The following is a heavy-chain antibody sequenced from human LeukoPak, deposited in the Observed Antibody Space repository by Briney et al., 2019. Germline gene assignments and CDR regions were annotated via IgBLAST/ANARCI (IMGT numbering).Heavy chain of an antibody. V-gene: IGHV3-30-3*01. Sequence: GGSLRLSCAESGFTFSSYAMHWVRQAPGKGLEWVAVISYDGSNKYYADSVKGRFTISRDNSKNTLYLQMNSLRAEDTAVYYCARGGTYGDYLLQHWGQGTLVTVSS. J-gene: IGHJ1*01. D-gene: IGHD4-17*01. CDR3: ARGGTYGDYLLQH. CDR1: GFTFSSYA. CDR2: ISYDGSNK.